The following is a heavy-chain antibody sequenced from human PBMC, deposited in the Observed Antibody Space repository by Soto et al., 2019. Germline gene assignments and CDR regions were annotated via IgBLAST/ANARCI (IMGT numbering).Heavy chain of an antibody. D-gene: IGHD5-12*01. CDR1: GFTFSGYG. V-gene: IGHV3-30*18. Sequence: GGSLRLSCAASGFTFSGYGMHWVRQAPGKGLEWVAVISYDGSNKYYADSVKGRFTISRDNSKNTLYLQMNSLRAEDTAVYYCAKDFFAREVGVYIVATGYFDYWGQGTLVTVSS. CDR3: AKDFFAREVGVYIVATGYFDY. CDR2: ISYDGSNK. J-gene: IGHJ4*02.